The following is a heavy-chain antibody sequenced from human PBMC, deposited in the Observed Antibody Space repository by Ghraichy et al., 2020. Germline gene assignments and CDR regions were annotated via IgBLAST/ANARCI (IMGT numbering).Heavy chain of an antibody. D-gene: IGHD1-26*01. CDR1: GFSLTTTGVG. J-gene: IGHJ4*02. CDR2: IYGNDEK. Sequence: SGPTLVKPTETLTLTCTFSGFSLTTTGVGVGWIRQPPGKALEWLAVIYGNDEKHYSPSLESRLTITKDTSKNEVALTMTNIDPVDTGTYYCAHRIRVPRYSGFDYWGQGILVTVSS. V-gene: IGHV2-5*01. CDR3: AHRIRVPRYSGFDY.